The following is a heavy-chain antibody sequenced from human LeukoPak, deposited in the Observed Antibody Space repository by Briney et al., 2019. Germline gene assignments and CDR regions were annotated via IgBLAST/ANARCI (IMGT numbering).Heavy chain of an antibody. CDR2: IIPIFGTA. Sequence: SVKVSCKASGGTFSSYAISWVRQAPGQGLEWMGGIIPIFGTANYAQKFQGRVTITADESTSTAYMELSSLRSEDTAVYYCAKGARGMYYYYYMDVWGKGTTVTVSS. V-gene: IGHV1-69*01. D-gene: IGHD3-16*01. CDR3: AKGARGMYYYYYMDV. CDR1: GGTFSSYA. J-gene: IGHJ6*03.